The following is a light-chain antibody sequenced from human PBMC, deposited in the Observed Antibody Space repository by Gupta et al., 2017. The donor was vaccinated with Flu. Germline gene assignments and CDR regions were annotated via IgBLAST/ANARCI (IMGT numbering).Light chain of an antibody. V-gene: IGLV2-14*01. CDR3: SSYTSISSWV. CDR2: EVS. J-gene: IGLJ3*02. Sequence: QSALTKPASVSGSPGQPITISCTGTSSDVGGYNYFSWYQHHPGKAPKLMIYEVSNRPSGVSNRFSGSKSGNTASLTISGLQAEDEADYYCSSYTSISSWVFGGGTKLTVL. CDR1: SSDVGGYNY.